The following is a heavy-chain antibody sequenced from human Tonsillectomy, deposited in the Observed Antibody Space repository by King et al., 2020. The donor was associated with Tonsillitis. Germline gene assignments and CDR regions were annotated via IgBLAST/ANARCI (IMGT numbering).Heavy chain of an antibody. V-gene: IGHV1-2*02. CDR3: ARGGPVGGYSGYPDY. CDR1: GYTFTDYY. D-gene: IGHD5-12*01. Sequence: VQLVESGAEVKKPGASVKVSCTASGYTFTDYYMHWVRQAPGQGLEWMGWINPNSGGTNYAQKFQGRVTMTRDTSISTANMELSSLRSDDTAVYYCARGGPVGGYSGYPDYWGQGTLVTVSS. J-gene: IGHJ4*02. CDR2: INPNSGGT.